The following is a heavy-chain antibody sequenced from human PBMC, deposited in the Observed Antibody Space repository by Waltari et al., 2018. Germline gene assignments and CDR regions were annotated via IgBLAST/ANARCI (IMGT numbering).Heavy chain of an antibody. D-gene: IGHD2-21*02. CDR3: ARKPTARGYYFDY. CDR1: GYSISSGYY. Sequence: QVQLQESGPGLVKPSETLSLTCAVSGYSISSGYYWGWIRQPPGKGLEWIGSIYHSGSTYYNPSLKSRVTISVDTSKNQFSLKLSSVTAADTVVYYCARKPTARGYYFDYWGQGTLVTVSS. V-gene: IGHV4-38-2*01. CDR2: IYHSGST. J-gene: IGHJ4*02.